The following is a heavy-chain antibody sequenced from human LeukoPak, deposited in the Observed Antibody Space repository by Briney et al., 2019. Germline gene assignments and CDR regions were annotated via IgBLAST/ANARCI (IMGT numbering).Heavy chain of an antibody. J-gene: IGHJ5*02. CDR1: GGTFSSYA. Sequence: SVKVSCKASGGTFSSYAISWVRQAPGQGLEWMGRIIPILGIANYAQKFQGRVTITADKSTSTAYMELSSLRSEDTAVYYCARFPELGGPITPWGQGILVIVSS. D-gene: IGHD1-20*01. V-gene: IGHV1-69*04. CDR3: ARFPELGGPITP. CDR2: IIPILGIA.